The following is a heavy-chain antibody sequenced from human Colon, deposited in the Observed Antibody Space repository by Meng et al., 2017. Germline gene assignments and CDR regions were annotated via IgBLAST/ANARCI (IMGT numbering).Heavy chain of an antibody. Sequence: VQFVPSGAEVKKPGASVKLSCHTSGFTFTRYTLHWVRQAPGQSLEWMGWINAADGSTKYSQKFLDRVTITRDTSASTAYMELSSLRSEDTAVYYCARGAITRTATALGWWGQGTLVTVSS. V-gene: IGHV1-3*01. D-gene: IGHD1-14*01. CDR1: GFTFTRYT. J-gene: IGHJ4*02. CDR3: ARGAITRTATALGW. CDR2: INAADGST.